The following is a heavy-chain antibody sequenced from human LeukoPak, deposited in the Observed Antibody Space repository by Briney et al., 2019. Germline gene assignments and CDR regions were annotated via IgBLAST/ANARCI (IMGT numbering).Heavy chain of an antibody. V-gene: IGHV3-21*01. J-gene: IGHJ4*02. Sequence: PGGSLRLSCAASGFTVSSKYMNWVRQAPGKGLEWVSSISSSSSYIYYADSVKGRFTISRDNAKNSLYLQMNSLRAEDTAVYYCARDFAYYDSSGYSDWGQGTLVTVSS. CDR1: GFTVSSKY. CDR2: ISSSSSYI. D-gene: IGHD3-22*01. CDR3: ARDFAYYDSSGYSD.